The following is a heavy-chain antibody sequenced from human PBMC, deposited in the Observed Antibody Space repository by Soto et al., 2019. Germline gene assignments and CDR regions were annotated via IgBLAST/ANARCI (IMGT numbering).Heavy chain of an antibody. Sequence: GGSLRLSCAASGFTFSTYAMNWVRQAPGKGLEWVSVMVGDGSSSDYADSVRGRFTISRDNSKNTLYLQMNSLRAEDTAAYYCSKRILASWFESWGQGILVTVSS. CDR2: MVGDGSSS. V-gene: IGHV3-23*01. CDR3: SKRILASWFES. CDR1: GFTFSTYA. J-gene: IGHJ5*01.